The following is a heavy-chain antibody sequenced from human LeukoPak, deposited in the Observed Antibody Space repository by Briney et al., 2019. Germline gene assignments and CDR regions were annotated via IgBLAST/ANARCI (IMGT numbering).Heavy chain of an antibody. CDR3: ARVNLHWFDP. J-gene: IGHJ5*02. V-gene: IGHV1-69*13. CDR1: GGTFSSYA. CDR2: IIPIFGTA. Sequence: ASVKVSCKASGGTFSSYAISWVRQAPGQGLEWMGGIIPIFGTANYAQKFQGRVTITADESTSTAYMELSSLRSEDTAVYYCARVNLHWFDPWGQGTLVTVSS.